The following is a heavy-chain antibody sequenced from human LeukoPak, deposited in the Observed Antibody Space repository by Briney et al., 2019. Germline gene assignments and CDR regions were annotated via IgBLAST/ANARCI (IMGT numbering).Heavy chain of an antibody. D-gene: IGHD6-19*01. CDR2: IYHSGST. CDR1: GYSISSGYY. CDR3: ARRVAVAGWYFDL. Sequence: PSETLSLTCAVSGYSISSGYYWGWIRQPPGKGLEWIGGIYHSGSTYYNPSLKSRVTISVDTSKNQFSLKLSSVTAADTAVYYCARRVAVAGWYFDLWGRGTLVTVSS. J-gene: IGHJ2*01. V-gene: IGHV4-38-2*01.